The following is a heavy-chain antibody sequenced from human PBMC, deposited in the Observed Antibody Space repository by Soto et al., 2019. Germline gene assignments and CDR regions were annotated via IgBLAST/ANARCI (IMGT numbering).Heavy chain of an antibody. CDR2: ISGSGGST. J-gene: IGHJ1*01. D-gene: IGHD3-10*01. CDR3: AKSPLRGGSGSYSGQYFEH. Sequence: GGSLRLSCAASGFTFSSYAMSWVRQAPGKGLEWVSAISGSGGSTYYADSVKGRFTISRDNSKNTLYLQMNSLRAEDTAVYYCAKSPLRGGSGSYSGQYFEHWGQGTLVTVSS. CDR1: GFTFSSYA. V-gene: IGHV3-23*01.